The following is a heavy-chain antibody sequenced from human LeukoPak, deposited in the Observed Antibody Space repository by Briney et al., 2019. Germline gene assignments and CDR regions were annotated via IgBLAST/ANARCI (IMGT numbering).Heavy chain of an antibody. J-gene: IGHJ4*02. CDR3: ARGLGDYLDY. CDR1: GGSISSYY. D-gene: IGHD2-15*01. Sequence: PSETLSLTCTVSGGSISSYYWSWIRQPPRKGLEWIGYIYYSGSTNYNPSLKSRVTISVDTSKNQFSLKLSSVTAADTAVYYCARGLGDYLDYWGQGTLVTVSS. CDR2: IYYSGST. V-gene: IGHV4-59*01.